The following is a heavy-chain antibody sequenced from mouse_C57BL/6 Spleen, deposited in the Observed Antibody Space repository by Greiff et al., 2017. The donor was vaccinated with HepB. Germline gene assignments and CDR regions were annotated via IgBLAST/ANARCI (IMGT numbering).Heavy chain of an antibody. D-gene: IGHD3-1*01. CDR2: INPNNGGT. J-gene: IGHJ4*01. CDR3: ARGALLYAMDY. CDR1: GYTFTDYN. Sequence: EVQLQQSGPELVKPGASVKIPCKASGYTFTDYNMDWVKQSHGKSLEWIGDINPNNGGTIYNQKFKGKATLTVAKSSSTAYMELRSLTSEDTAVYYCARGALLYAMDYWGQGTSVTVSS. V-gene: IGHV1-18*01.